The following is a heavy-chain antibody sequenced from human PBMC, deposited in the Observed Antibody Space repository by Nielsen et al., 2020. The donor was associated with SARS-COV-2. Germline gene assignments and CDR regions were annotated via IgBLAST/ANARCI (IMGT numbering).Heavy chain of an antibody. V-gene: IGHV1-2*06. CDR3: AREADPDGYNTHG. CDR1: GYTFTDYY. CDR2: INPNSGGT. J-gene: IGHJ4*02. Sequence: ASVKVSCKASGYTFTDYYMDWVRQAPGQGLEWMGRINPNSGGTNYAQKFQGRVTMTRDTSISTAYMELSRLRSDDTAVYYCAREADPDGYNTHGWGQGTLVTVSS. D-gene: IGHD5-24*01.